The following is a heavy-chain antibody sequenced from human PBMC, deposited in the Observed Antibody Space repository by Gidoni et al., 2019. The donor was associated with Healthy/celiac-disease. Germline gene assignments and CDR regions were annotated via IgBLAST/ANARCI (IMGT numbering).Heavy chain of an antibody. Sequence: QVQLVESGGGVVQPGRSLRLSCAASEFPFSGYAMPWVRQAPGKGREWVAVIVYDGSNKYYSDSVKGRFTISRDNSKNTLYLQMNSLRAEDTAVYYCGGRRISLGPLNPWGQGTLVTVSS. CDR2: IVYDGSNK. CDR3: GGRRISLGPLNP. J-gene: IGHJ5*02. CDR1: EFPFSGYA. V-gene: IGHV3-30-3*01. D-gene: IGHD3-3*02.